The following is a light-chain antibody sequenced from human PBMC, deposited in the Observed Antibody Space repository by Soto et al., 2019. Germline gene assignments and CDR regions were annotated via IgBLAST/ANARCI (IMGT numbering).Light chain of an antibody. V-gene: IGKV3-11*01. J-gene: IGKJ4*01. CDR1: QSLSSY. CDR2: DAS. CDR3: QQRTNWLT. Sequence: DIVLTQSPATLSLSPGERATLSCRASQSLSSYLAWYQQKPGQAPRLLIYDASNRATGIPARFSGSGSGTDFTLTISSLEPEDFAVYYCQQRTNWLTFGGGTKVEIK.